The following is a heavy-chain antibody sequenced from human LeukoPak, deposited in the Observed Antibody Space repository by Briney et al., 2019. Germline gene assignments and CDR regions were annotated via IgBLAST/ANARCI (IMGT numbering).Heavy chain of an antibody. D-gene: IGHD4-11*01. CDR1: GGSISSGSYY. CDR2: IYTSGST. V-gene: IGHV4-61*02. CDR3: AREAEAPIFTFSTVTTEDAFDI. Sequence: SETLSLTCTVSGGSISSGSYYWSWIRQPAGKGLEWIGRIYTSGSTNYNPSLKSRVTISVDTSKNQFSLKLSSVTAADTAVYYCAREAEAPIFTFSTVTTEDAFDIWGQGTMVTVSS. J-gene: IGHJ3*02.